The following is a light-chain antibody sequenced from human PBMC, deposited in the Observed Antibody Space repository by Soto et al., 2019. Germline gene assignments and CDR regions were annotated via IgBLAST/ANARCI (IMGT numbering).Light chain of an antibody. Sequence: DIQMTQSPSSLSASVGDRVTITCRASQGISNHLAWFQQKPGKAPKSLIYAASSLQSGVPSKFSGSGSGTDFTLTISSPQSGDFATYYCQQYKSYPMTFGQGTKVEIK. CDR3: QQYKSYPMT. CDR2: AAS. V-gene: IGKV1-16*02. J-gene: IGKJ1*01. CDR1: QGISNH.